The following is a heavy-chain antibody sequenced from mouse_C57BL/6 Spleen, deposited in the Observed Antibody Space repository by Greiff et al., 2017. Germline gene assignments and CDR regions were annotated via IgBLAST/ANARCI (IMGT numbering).Heavy chain of an antibody. CDR2: IYPSDSET. J-gene: IGHJ3*01. CDR3: ARSGGLRRSFAY. Sequence: QVQLKQPGAELVRPGSSVKLSCKASGYTFTSYWMDWVKQRPGQGLEWIGNIYPSDSETHYNQKFKDKATLTVDKSSSTAYMQLSSLTSEDSAVYYCARSGGLRRSFAYWGQGTLVTVSA. CDR1: GYTFTSYW. D-gene: IGHD2-4*01. V-gene: IGHV1-61*01.